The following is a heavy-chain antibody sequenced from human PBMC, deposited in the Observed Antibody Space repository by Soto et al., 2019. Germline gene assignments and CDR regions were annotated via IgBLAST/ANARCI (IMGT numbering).Heavy chain of an antibody. CDR2: INPSGGST. CDR1: GYTFTSYY. D-gene: IGHD2-15*01. V-gene: IGHV1-46*01. CDR3: VYWWTYYFQH. J-gene: IGHJ1*01. Sequence: GASLKVSCKASGYTFTSYYMHWVRQAPGQGLEWMGIINPSGGSTSYAQKFQGRVTMTRDTSTSTVYMELSSLRSEDTAVYYCVYWWTYYFQHRGQGTLVTVSS.